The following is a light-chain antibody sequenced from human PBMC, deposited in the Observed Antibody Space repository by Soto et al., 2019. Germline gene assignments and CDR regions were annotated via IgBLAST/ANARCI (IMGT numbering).Light chain of an antibody. CDR3: TSYTNIASLDV. CDR1: NSDVGGYNY. V-gene: IGLV2-14*01. CDR2: EVS. Sequence: QSALTLPASVSGSPGQSITISCTGSNSDVGGYNYVSWYQQHPGKAPKLMIYEVSNRPSGVSNRFSGSKSGTTASLTISGLRAEDEADYYCTSYTNIASLDVFGTGTKLTVL. J-gene: IGLJ1*01.